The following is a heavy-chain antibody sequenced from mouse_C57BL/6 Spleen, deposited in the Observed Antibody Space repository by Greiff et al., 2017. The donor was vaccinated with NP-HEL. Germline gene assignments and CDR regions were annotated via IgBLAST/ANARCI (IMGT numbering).Heavy chain of an antibody. Sequence: QVQLQQSGPGLVAPSQSLSITCTVSGFSLTSYGVHWVRQPPGKGLEWLVVIWSDGSTTYNSALKSRLSISKDNSKSQVFLKMNSLQTDDTAMYYCARQIYSNYGYYAMDYWGQGTSVTVSS. V-gene: IGHV2-6-1*01. J-gene: IGHJ4*01. CDR3: ARQIYSNYGYYAMDY. CDR2: IWSDGST. CDR1: GFSLTSYG. D-gene: IGHD2-5*01.